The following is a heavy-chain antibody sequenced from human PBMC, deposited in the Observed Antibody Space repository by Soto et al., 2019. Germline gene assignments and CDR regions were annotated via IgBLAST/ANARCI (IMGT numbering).Heavy chain of an antibody. J-gene: IGHJ1*01. CDR3: ASLGYCSGGSCYSGYFQH. V-gene: IGHV4-59*01. CDR2: IYYSGST. D-gene: IGHD2-15*01. Sequence: PSETLSLTCSVYGGSIRSYYRSWIRQPPGKGLEWIGYIYYSGSTNYNPSLKSRVTISVDTSKNQFSLKLSSVTAADTAVYYCASLGYCSGGSCYSGYFQHWGQGTLVTVSS. CDR1: GGSIRSYY.